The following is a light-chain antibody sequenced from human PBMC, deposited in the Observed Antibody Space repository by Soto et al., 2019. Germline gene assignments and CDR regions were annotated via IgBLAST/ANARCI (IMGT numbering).Light chain of an antibody. CDR1: QTVSSSF. V-gene: IGKV3-20*01. CDR2: AAS. J-gene: IGKJ1*01. CDR3: QQYGNSPQT. Sequence: EIVLTQSPGTLSLSPGERATLYCRASQTVSSSFLAWYQQTPGQAPRLLIYAASSRATGIPDRFSGSGSGTDFTLTISRLEPEDFAVYYCQQYGNSPQTFGQGTKVDIK.